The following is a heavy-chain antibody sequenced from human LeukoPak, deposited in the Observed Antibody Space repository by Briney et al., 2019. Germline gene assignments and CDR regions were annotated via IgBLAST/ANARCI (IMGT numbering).Heavy chain of an antibody. V-gene: IGHV4-30-4*01. J-gene: IGHJ4*02. Sequence: SETLSLTCTVSGFSISSGDYYWSWIRQPPGKGLEWIGYMYYSGSTYYNPSLKSRVIISVDTSKNQFSLKLSFVTAADTAVYYCVRRMVGAIRPFDYWGQGTLVTVSS. D-gene: IGHD1-26*01. CDR3: VRRMVGAIRPFDY. CDR2: MYYSGST. CDR1: GFSISSGDYY.